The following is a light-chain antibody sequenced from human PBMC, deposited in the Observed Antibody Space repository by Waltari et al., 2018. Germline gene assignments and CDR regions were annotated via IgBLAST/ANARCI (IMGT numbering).Light chain of an antibody. CDR1: QSVLYSHNNKNY. Sequence: DIVMTQSPDSLAVSLGERATINCKSSQSVLYSHNNKNYLGWYQQKPGQPPKLIIYWASIRGSGVPDRFSGSGSGTDFTLTISSLQAEDVAVYYCQHRSGPFGPGTKVDFK. J-gene: IGKJ3*01. V-gene: IGKV4-1*01. CDR2: WAS. CDR3: QHRSGP.